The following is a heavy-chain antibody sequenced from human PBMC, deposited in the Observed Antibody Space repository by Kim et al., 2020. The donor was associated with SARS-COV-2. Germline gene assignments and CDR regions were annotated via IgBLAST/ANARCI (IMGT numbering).Heavy chain of an antibody. V-gene: IGHV3-30*02. Sequence: YADSGKGRFTISRDNSTNTLYLQMNSLRVEDTAVYYCVKDYYYDSSGYNDYWGQGTLVTVSS. CDR3: VKDYYYDSSGYNDY. D-gene: IGHD3-22*01. J-gene: IGHJ4*02.